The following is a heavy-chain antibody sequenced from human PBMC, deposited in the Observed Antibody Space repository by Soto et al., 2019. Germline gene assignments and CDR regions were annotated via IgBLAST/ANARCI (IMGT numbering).Heavy chain of an antibody. D-gene: IGHD3-3*01. V-gene: IGHV3-48*01. CDR1: GFTFSSYS. Sequence: GSLRLSCAASGFTFSSYSMNWVRQAPGKGLEWVSYISSGSSTIYYADSVKGRFTISRDNAKNSLYLQMNSLRAEDTAVYYCARLGGYDFWSGYSRTPNYYYYMDVWGKGTTVTVSS. J-gene: IGHJ6*03. CDR3: ARLGGYDFWSGYSRTPNYYYYMDV. CDR2: ISSGSSTI.